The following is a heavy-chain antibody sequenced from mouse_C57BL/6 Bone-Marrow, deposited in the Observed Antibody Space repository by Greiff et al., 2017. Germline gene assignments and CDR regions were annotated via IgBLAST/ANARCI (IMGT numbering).Heavy chain of an antibody. CDR2: INPSNGGT. D-gene: IGHD2-5*01. Sequence: QVQLQQPGTELVKPGASVKLSCKASGYTFTSYWMHWVKQRPGQGLEWIGNINPSNGGTNYNEKFKSKATLTVDKSSSTAYMQLSSLTSEDSAVYECARNSNYDYYAMDYWGQGTSGTVAS. J-gene: IGHJ4*01. CDR3: ARNSNYDYYAMDY. CDR1: GYTFTSYW. V-gene: IGHV1-53*01.